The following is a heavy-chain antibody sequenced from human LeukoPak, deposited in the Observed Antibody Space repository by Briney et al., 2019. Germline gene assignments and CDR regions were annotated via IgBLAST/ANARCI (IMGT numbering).Heavy chain of an antibody. J-gene: IGHJ6*03. CDR2: IRYDGSNK. V-gene: IGHV3-30*02. CDR3: AKDCSSRPGAYFYYYYMDV. CDR1: GFTFSSYG. D-gene: IGHD2-2*01. Sequence: PGGSLRLSCAASGFTFSSYGMHWVRQAPGKGLEWVAFIRYDGSNKYYADSVKGRFTISRDNSKNTLYLQMNSLRAEDTAVYYCAKDCSSRPGAYFYYYYMDVWGKGTTVTVSS.